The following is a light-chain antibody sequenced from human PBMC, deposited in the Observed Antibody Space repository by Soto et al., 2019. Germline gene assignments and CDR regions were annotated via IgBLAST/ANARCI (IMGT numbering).Light chain of an antibody. J-gene: IGKJ4*01. V-gene: IGKV1-12*01. CDR3: QQGKSFPLT. Sequence: DIQMTQSPSSVSASVGDRVTITCRASQDINKWLAWYQQKPGLAPNLVIYTASRLHGGGPSRLSGSASGTDFTLTISSLQPEDVATYYCQQGKSFPLTFGGGTKV. CDR2: TAS. CDR1: QDINKW.